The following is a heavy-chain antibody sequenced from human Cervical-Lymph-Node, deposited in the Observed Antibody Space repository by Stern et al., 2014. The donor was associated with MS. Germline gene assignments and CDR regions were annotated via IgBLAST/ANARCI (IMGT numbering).Heavy chain of an antibody. CDR3: VRANVGLDP. D-gene: IGHD3-16*01. CDR2: IYWDDDK. CDR1: GFSLSTHGVG. J-gene: IGHJ5*02. V-gene: IGHV2-5*02. Sequence: QVTLKESGPTLVRPTQTLTLTCTFSGFSLSTHGVGVGWIRQPPGKALEWLALIYWDDDKRYSPSLKSRLTITKDTSKKQVVLTVTNLDPVDTATYYCVRANVGLDPWGQGILVTVSS.